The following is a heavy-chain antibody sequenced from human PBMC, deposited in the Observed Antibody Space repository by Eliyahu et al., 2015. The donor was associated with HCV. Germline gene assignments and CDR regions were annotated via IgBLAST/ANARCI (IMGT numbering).Heavy chain of an antibody. V-gene: IGHV3-73*02. Sequence: EVQLVESGGGLVQPGGSLKLSCAASGFTXSGSSMHWVRQASGKGLEWVGRIRGKANSYATAYAASVKGRFTISRDDSKNTAYLQMNSLKTEDTAVYYCTRGEGDGDYVDVFDLWGQGTMVTVSS. J-gene: IGHJ3*01. D-gene: IGHD4-17*01. CDR2: IRGKANSYAT. CDR1: GFTXSGSS. CDR3: TRGEGDGDYVDVFDL.